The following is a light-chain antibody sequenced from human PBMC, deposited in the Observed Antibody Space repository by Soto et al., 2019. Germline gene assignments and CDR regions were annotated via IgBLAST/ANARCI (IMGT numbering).Light chain of an antibody. CDR1: GSDIAGYNY. J-gene: IGLJ1*01. CDR2: EVT. Sequence: QSALTQPASVSGSLGQSITISCTGTGSDIAGYNYISWYQQLPGKAPKLMIYEVTIRPSGISNRFSGSKSGNTASLTISGLQAEDVADYYCTSFTSTSSLYVFGTGTKLTVL. V-gene: IGLV2-14*01. CDR3: TSFTSTSSLYV.